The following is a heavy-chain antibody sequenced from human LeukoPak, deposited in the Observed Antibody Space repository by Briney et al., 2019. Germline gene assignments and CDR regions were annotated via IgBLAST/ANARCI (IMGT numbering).Heavy chain of an antibody. J-gene: IGHJ6*03. V-gene: IGHV3-66*02. D-gene: IGHD3-3*01. CDR1: GFTVSSNY. CDR3: ARATFWSGYQRDSWYMDV. Sequence: GGSLRLSCAASGFTVSSNYMTWVRQAPGKGLEWVSVIYSGGSTYYADSVKGRFTISRDNSENTLYLHMNSLRAEDTAVYYCARATFWSGYQRDSWYMDVWGKGTTVTVSS. CDR2: IYSGGST.